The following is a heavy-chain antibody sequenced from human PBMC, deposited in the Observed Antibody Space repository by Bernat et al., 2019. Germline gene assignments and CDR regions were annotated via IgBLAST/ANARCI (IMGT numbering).Heavy chain of an antibody. CDR3: ARDRYHAQTTVTSPGYYYYYMDV. CDR1: GGTFSSYT. D-gene: IGHD4-17*01. Sequence: QVQLVQSGAEVKKPGSSVKVSCKASGGTFSSYTISWVRQAPGQGLEWMGRIIPILGIANYAQKFQGRVTITADKSTSTAYMELSSLRSEDTAVYYCARDRYHAQTTVTSPGYYYYYMDVWGKGTTVTVSS. J-gene: IGHJ6*03. CDR2: IIPILGIA. V-gene: IGHV1-69*08.